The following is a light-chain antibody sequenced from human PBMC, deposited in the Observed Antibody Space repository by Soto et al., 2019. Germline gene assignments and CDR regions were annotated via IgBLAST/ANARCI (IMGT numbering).Light chain of an antibody. Sequence: DIQLTQSPSTLSASVGDRVTITCRASQGIGNYLAWYQQKPGKAPKLLIYAAYTLQSGVPSRFSGSGSGTEFALTISSLQPEDFATYYCQQLNNFPYPFGQGTKLEIK. J-gene: IGKJ2*01. CDR3: QQLNNFPYP. CDR2: AAY. CDR1: QGIGNY. V-gene: IGKV1-9*01.